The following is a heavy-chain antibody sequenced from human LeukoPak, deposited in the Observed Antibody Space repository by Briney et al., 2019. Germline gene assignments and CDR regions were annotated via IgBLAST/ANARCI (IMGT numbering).Heavy chain of an antibody. Sequence: PGGSLRLSCAASGFTFSSYALHWVRQAPDKGLAWVALISKDGSDKNYADSVKGRFSISRDNSKNTLFLQLDSLGVEDTAVYHCARDLDYRDRSAYYDAFDIWGRGTMVTVSS. D-gene: IGHD3-22*01. V-gene: IGHV3-30-3*01. J-gene: IGHJ3*02. CDR3: ARDLDYRDRSAYYDAFDI. CDR1: GFTFSSYA. CDR2: ISKDGSDK.